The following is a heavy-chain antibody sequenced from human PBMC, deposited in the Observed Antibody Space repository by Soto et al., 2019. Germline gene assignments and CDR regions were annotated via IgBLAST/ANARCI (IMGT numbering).Heavy chain of an antibody. CDR1: GFTFRSYD. D-gene: IGHD2-21*01. Sequence: DVQLLESGGDLVQPGGSLRLACIASGFTFRSYDMAWVLQAPGEDLEWVSAIGTSWTPTLYADSVTSRFSISRDDSRKTVSLQMNSLGVEDTATYYCTRILWSSRRDALDIWGQGTTVTVSS. CDR3: TRILWSSRRDALDI. CDR2: IGTSWTPT. V-gene: IGHV3-23*01. J-gene: IGHJ6*02.